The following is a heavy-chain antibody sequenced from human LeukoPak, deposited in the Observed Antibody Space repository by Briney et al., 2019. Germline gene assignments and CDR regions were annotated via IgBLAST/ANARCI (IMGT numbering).Heavy chain of an antibody. J-gene: IGHJ5*02. Sequence: SETLSLTCTVSGGSITSYYWSWIRQPPGKGLEWIGYVSHSGSTNYNPSLKSRVTISVDTSKNRFSLKLSSVTAADTAVYYCASGGYCSTTTCYPNWFDPWGQGTLVTVSS. CDR1: GGSITSYY. D-gene: IGHD2-2*01. CDR2: VSHSGST. CDR3: ASGGYCSTTTCYPNWFDP. V-gene: IGHV4-59*01.